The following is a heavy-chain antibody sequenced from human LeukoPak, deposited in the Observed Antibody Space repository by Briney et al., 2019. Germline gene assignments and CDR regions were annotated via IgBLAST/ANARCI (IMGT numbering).Heavy chain of an antibody. CDR3: ARQCGGNPFSLYYYYMDV. CDR1: GGSISSSSYY. J-gene: IGHJ6*03. CDR2: IYYSGST. Sequence: ASETLSLTCTVSGGSISSSSYYWGWIRQPPGKGLEWIGSIYYSGSTYYNPSLKSRVTISVDTSKNQFSLKLSSVTAADTAVYYCARQCGGNPFSLYYYYMDVWGKGTTVTVSS. V-gene: IGHV4-39*01. D-gene: IGHD4-23*01.